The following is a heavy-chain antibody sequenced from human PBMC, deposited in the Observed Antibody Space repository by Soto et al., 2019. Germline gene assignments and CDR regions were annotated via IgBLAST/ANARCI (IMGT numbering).Heavy chain of an antibody. CDR1: GYTFTSYY. CDR3: GRSRDYSDSSGLDDY. V-gene: IGHV1-46*03. D-gene: IGHD3-22*01. CDR2: INPSGGST. J-gene: IGHJ4*02. Sequence: QVQLVQSGAEVKKPGASVKVSCKASGYTFTSYYMHWVRQAPGQGLEWMGIINPSGGSTSYGQNFQVRLPMTRDTSTSTVYMELSILRSDETDVYYCGRSRDYSDSSGLDDYWGKGTLVTVSS.